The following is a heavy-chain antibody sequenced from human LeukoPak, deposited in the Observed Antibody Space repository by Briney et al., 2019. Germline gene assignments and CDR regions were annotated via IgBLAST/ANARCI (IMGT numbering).Heavy chain of an antibody. D-gene: IGHD3-22*01. J-gene: IGHJ4*02. Sequence: ASVKVSCKASGGTFSSYAISWVRQAPGQGLEWMGGIISIFGTANYAQKFQGSVTITADESTSTAYMELSSLRSEYTAVYYCASRNYYDSSGYYHGFDYWGQGTLVTVSS. V-gene: IGHV1-69*13. CDR2: IISIFGTA. CDR3: ASRNYYDSSGYYHGFDY. CDR1: GGTFSSYA.